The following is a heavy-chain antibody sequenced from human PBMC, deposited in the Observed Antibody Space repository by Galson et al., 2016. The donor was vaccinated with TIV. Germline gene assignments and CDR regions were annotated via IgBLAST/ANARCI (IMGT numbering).Heavy chain of an antibody. CDR3: AREKAVGPALLDF. CDR1: GFTFSDYW. V-gene: IGHV3-7*03. CDR2: IKEDGRGE. Sequence: SLRLSCAASGFTFSDYWMTWVRLTPGKGLEWVANIKEDGRGEYYVDSVTGRFTVSRDNDRNSLFLQMTSLRAEDTAIYSCAREKAVGPALLDFWGQGVPVTVSP. J-gene: IGHJ4*02. D-gene: IGHD2-15*01.